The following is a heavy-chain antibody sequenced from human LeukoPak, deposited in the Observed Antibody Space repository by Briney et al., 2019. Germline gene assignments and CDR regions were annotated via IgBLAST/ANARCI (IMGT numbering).Heavy chain of an antibody. CDR2: ISGSGGST. Sequence: GRSLRLSCAASGFTFSSYAMSWVRQAPGKGLEWVSAISGSGGSTYYADSVKGRFTISRDNSKNTLYLQMNSLRAEDTAVYYCAKGHDSSGYYSYVFDYWGQGTLVTVSS. D-gene: IGHD3-22*01. CDR1: GFTFSSYA. CDR3: AKGHDSSGYYSYVFDY. V-gene: IGHV3-23*01. J-gene: IGHJ4*02.